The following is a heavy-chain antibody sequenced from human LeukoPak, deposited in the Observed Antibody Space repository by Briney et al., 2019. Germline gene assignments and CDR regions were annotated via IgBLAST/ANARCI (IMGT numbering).Heavy chain of an antibody. CDR3: ARDLSLTVVVPAATADY. D-gene: IGHD2-2*01. CDR2: ISYDGSNK. J-gene: IGHJ4*02. Sequence: GSLRLSCAASGFTFSSYAMHWVRQAPGKGLEWVAVISYDGSNKYYADSVKGRFTISRDNSKNTLYLQMNSLRAEDTAVYYCARDLSLTVVVPAATADYWGQGTLVTVSS. CDR1: GFTFSSYA. V-gene: IGHV3-30-3*01.